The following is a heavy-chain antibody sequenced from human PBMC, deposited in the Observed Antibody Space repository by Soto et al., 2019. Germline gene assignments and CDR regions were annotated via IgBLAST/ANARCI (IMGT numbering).Heavy chain of an antibody. CDR3: ARGHIVVVPTVGWLDP. J-gene: IGHJ5*02. CDR2: MFHSGST. D-gene: IGHD2-2*01. CDR1: GYSIVSGYY. Sequence: PSETLSLTCAVSGYSIVSGYYWGWIRQPPGKGLEWIGSMFHSGSTYYNPSLKSRVTISVDTSKNQFSLKLSSVTAADTAVYYCARGHIVVVPTVGWLDPWGHGTLVTVSS. V-gene: IGHV4-38-2*01.